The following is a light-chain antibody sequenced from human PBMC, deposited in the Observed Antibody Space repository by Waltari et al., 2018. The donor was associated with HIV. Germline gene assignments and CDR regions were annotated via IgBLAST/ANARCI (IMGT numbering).Light chain of an antibody. J-gene: IGLJ2*01. CDR3: ASYTADDTVL. V-gene: IGLV2-14*01. CDR1: DSDFGFYNF. CDR2: EVD. Sequence: SDLTQPASVSGFLGQSITISCTGADSDFGFYNFIPWSQQQPGKVPKLLLYEVDTRASGVHGRFSGSKSGNTASLTISGLQVEDEGLYHCASYTADDTVLFGGGTTVTV.